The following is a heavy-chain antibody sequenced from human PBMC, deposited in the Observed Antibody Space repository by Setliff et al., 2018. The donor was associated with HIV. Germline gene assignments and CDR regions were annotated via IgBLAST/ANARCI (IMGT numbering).Heavy chain of an antibody. V-gene: IGHV3-21*01. J-gene: IGHJ4*02. CDR1: GFTFSSYS. CDR2: ISSTSSYI. Sequence: GGSLRLSCAASGFTFSSYSMNWVRQAPGKGLEWVSSISSTSSYIYYADSVKGRFTISRDNAKNSLYLQMNSLRAEDTAVYYCARDSPQVRIAVTGTTGHDYWGQGTLVTVSS. D-gene: IGHD6-19*01. CDR3: ARDSPQVRIAVTGTTGHDY.